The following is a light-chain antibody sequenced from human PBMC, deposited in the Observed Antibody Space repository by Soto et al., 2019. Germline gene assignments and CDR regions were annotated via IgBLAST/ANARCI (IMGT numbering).Light chain of an antibody. CDR3: ATWDDALSAAV. J-gene: IGLJ7*01. CDR1: SSNIEGNT. Sequence: QPVLTQPPSLSGTPGQRVTISCSGSSSNIEGNTVHWYQHLPGTAPKLLIYIDHNRPSGIPDRFSGSKSGTSASLAISGLQSEDEADYYCATWDDALSAAVFGGGTQLTVL. CDR2: IDH. V-gene: IGLV1-44*01.